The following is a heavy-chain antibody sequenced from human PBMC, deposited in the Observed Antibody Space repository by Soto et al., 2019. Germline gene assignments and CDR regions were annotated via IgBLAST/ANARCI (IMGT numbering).Heavy chain of an antibody. V-gene: IGHV1-18*01. J-gene: IGHJ4*02. CDR2: ISAYNGNT. Sequence: QVQLVQSGAEVKKPGASVKVSCKASDYTFTSYGISWVRQAPGQGLEWMGWISAYNGNTKYAQKFQGRATMTTDTTTSTAYMELRSLSSAATAVYYCDTDLAVALIAYWGQGTLVTVSS. CDR3: DTDLAVALIAY. D-gene: IGHD6-19*01. CDR1: DYTFTSYG.